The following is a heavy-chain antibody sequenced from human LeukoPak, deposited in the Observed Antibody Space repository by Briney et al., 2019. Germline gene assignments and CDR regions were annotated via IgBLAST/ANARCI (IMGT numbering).Heavy chain of an antibody. D-gene: IGHD6-13*01. CDR2: IRHSGSS. V-gene: IGHV4-30-4*01. Sequence: SETLSLTCTVSGDSISSGDYYWSWIRQPPGKGLEWVGFIRHSGSSYHNPSLKSRVTMSVDMPKNQFSLRLSSVTAADTAVYFCARAKVSSWDNPLDYWGQGTLVTVSS. J-gene: IGHJ4*02. CDR3: ARAKVSSWDNPLDY. CDR1: GDSISSGDYY.